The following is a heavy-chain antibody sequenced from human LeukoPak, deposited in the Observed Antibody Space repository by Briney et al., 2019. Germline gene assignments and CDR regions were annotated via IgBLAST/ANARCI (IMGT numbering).Heavy chain of an antibody. CDR1: GYTFTGYY. V-gene: IGHV1-2*02. Sequence: ASVKVSCKASGYTFTGYYMHWVRQAPGQGLEWMGWINPNSGGTNYAQKFQGRVTMTRDTSISTAYMELSRLRSDDTAVYYCARDRGGYYYGSGSYNLFDYWGQGTLVTVSS. D-gene: IGHD3-10*01. J-gene: IGHJ4*02. CDR2: INPNSGGT. CDR3: ARDRGGYYYGSGSYNLFDY.